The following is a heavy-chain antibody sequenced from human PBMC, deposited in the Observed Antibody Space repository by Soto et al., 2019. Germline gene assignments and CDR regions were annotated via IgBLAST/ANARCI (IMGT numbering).Heavy chain of an antibody. J-gene: IGHJ4*02. V-gene: IGHV3-74*01. D-gene: IGHD6-13*01. CDR1: GFTFRGHW. Sequence: GGSLRLSCAASGFTFRGHWLHWVRQAPGKGLVWVSRINSDGSRTDYADSVKGRFTISRDNAKNTLYLQMNSLRAEDTAVYYCASPFSSSRYAADYWGQGTLVTVSS. CDR2: INSDGSRT. CDR3: ASPFSSSRYAADY.